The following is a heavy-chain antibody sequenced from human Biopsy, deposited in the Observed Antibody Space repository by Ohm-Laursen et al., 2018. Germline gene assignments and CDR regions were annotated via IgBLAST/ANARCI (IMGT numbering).Heavy chain of an antibody. CDR1: GGSISSDY. J-gene: IGHJ6*02. CDR2: IYYSGRT. D-gene: IGHD2/OR15-2a*01. CDR3: ARATNSTGWPYYYFYGMDV. Sequence: SDTLSLTCTVSGGSISSDYWSWIRQTPGKGLEWIGNIYYSGRTNYNPSLKSRVTISVDTSKNQFSLRLNSVTAADTAVYYCARATNSTGWPYYYFYGMDVWGQGTTVTVSS. V-gene: IGHV4-59*07.